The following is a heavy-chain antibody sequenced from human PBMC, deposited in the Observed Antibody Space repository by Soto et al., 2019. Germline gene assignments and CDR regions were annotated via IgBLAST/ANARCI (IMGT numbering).Heavy chain of an antibody. CDR1: GFTFSSFG. J-gene: IGHJ4*02. V-gene: IGHV3-23*01. CDR2: VRSDGVTT. D-gene: IGHD1-26*01. Sequence: EVQALESGGGLVQPVGYLRLSCAASGFTFSSFGMDWVRQAPGKGLEWVSGVRSDGVTTYNAEYVKGRFTVSRDTSKNTVYLQMNSLRAEDTAVYYCAKGKGVGATPDGANCWGQGTPVTVSS. CDR3: AKGKGVGATPDGANC.